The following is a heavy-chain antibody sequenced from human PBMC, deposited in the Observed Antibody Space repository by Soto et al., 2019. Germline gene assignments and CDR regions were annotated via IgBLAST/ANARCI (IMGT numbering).Heavy chain of an antibody. CDR2: IYYSESA. CDR3: ARGYDFVWASYRPFDI. D-gene: IGHD3-16*02. J-gene: IGHJ3*02. V-gene: IGHV4-61*01. CDR1: GGSVSSGNYY. Sequence: SETLSLTCTVSGGSVSSGNYYWSWIRQPPGKGLEWIGYIYYSESAKYNPSLKSRVTISVDTSKNQFSLKLNSVTAADTAVYYCARGYDFVWASYRPFDIWGQGTMVTVSS.